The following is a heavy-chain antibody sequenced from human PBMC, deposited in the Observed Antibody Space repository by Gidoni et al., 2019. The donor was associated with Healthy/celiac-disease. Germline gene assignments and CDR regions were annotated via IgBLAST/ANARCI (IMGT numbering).Heavy chain of an antibody. CDR2: MKWNGGST. Sequence: TAYGCTFDDYGMSWVRQAPGKWLGCVTGMKWNGGSTGYAASVKGRFTISRDNAKNSLYLHMNSLRAEDTALYYCARGPRGAIPFDYWGQGTLVTVSA. CDR3: ARGPRGAIPFDY. D-gene: IGHD3-10*01. CDR1: GCTFDDYG. J-gene: IGHJ4*02. V-gene: IGHV3-20*04.